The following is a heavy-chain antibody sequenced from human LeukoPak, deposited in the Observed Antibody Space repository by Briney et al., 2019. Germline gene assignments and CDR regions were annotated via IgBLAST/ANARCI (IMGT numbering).Heavy chain of an antibody. V-gene: IGHV4-34*01. D-gene: IGHD6-6*01. Sequence: GSLRLSCAASGFTFSIYAMSWIRQPPGKGLEWIGEINHSGSTNYNPSLKSRVTISVDTSKNQFSLKLSSVTAADTAVYYCARAGIAARGGFDYWGQGTLVTVSS. J-gene: IGHJ4*02. CDR2: INHSGST. CDR3: ARAGIAARGGFDY. CDR1: GFTFSIYA.